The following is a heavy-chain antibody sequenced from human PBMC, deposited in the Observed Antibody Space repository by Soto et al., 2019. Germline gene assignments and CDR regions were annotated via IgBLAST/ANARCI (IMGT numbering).Heavy chain of an antibody. Sequence: GASVKVSCTASGYTFTGYYIHWVRQAPGQGLEWMGWINPNSGGANYAQRFQGWVTMTRDTSISTAYMELSRLRSDDTAVYFCARTLYDTRWDLLGDYGMDVWGQGTMVTVSS. D-gene: IGHD1-26*01. J-gene: IGHJ6*02. V-gene: IGHV1-2*04. CDR2: INPNSGGA. CDR1: GYTFTGYY. CDR3: ARTLYDTRWDLLGDYGMDV.